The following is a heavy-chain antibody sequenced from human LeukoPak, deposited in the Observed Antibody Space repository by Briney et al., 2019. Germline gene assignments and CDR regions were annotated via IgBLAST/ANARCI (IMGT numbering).Heavy chain of an antibody. V-gene: IGHV4-39*01. CDR3: ARMVRGVYYFDY. J-gene: IGHJ4*02. CDR2: IYYSGST. Sequence: SETLSLTCTVSGGSISNSSYYWGWIRQPPGKGLEWIGSIYYSGSTYYNPSLKSRVTISVDTSKNQFSLKLSSVTAADTAVYYCARMVRGVYYFDYWGQGTLVTVSS. CDR1: GGSISNSSYY. D-gene: IGHD3-10*01.